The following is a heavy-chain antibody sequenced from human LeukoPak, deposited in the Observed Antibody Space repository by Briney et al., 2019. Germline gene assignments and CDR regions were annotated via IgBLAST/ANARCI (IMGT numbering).Heavy chain of an antibody. CDR1: GFTFSSYA. Sequence: GGSLRLSCAASGFTFSSYAMHWVRQAPGKGLEWVAVISCDGSNKYYADSVKGRFTISRDNSKNTLYLQMNSLRAEDTAVYYCARGGYSSSWYSSAFDYWGQGTLVTVSS. J-gene: IGHJ4*02. CDR2: ISCDGSNK. CDR3: ARGGYSSSWYSSAFDY. D-gene: IGHD6-13*01. V-gene: IGHV3-30*04.